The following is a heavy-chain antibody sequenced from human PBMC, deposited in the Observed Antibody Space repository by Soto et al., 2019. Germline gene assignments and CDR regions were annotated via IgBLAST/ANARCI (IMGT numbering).Heavy chain of an antibody. CDR1: GFIFSTYA. CDR2: ISDSGYNT. Sequence: PGGSLRLSCAASGFIFSTYAMSWVRQAPGKGLEWVSAISDSGYNTYYADSVKGRFTFSRDNSKNTLSLQMNSLRAEDTAMYYCVKDRSSSDWYGYFDYWGQGTLVTV. CDR3: VKDRSSSDWYGYFDY. D-gene: IGHD6-19*01. J-gene: IGHJ4*02. V-gene: IGHV3-23*01.